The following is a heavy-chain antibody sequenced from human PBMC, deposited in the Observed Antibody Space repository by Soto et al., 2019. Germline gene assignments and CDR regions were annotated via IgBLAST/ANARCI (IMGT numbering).Heavy chain of an antibody. CDR1: GGSISSYY. V-gene: IGHV4-59*08. D-gene: IGHD6-25*01. CDR3: ARRYSSGFDY. CDR2: IYYSGST. Sequence: SETLSLTCTVSGGSISSYYWSWIRQPPGKGLEWIGYIYYSGSTNYNPSLKSRVTISVDTSKNQFSLKLSSVAAADTAVYYCARRYSSGFDYWGQGTLVTVPQ. J-gene: IGHJ4*02.